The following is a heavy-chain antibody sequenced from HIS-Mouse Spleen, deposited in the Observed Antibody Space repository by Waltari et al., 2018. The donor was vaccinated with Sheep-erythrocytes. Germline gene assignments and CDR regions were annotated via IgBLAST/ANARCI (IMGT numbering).Heavy chain of an antibody. CDR1: GFTFSSYG. D-gene: IGHD3-10*01. CDR3: AKDRRGFWDY. Sequence: QVQLVESGGGVVQPGRSLRLSCAASGFTFSSYGMHWVRQAPGKGLEWVSGISYDGSNKYYADSGKGRFTISRDNSKNTLYLQMNSLRAEDTAVYYCAKDRRGFWDYWGQGTLVTVSS. V-gene: IGHV3-30*18. J-gene: IGHJ4*02. CDR2: ISYDGSNK.